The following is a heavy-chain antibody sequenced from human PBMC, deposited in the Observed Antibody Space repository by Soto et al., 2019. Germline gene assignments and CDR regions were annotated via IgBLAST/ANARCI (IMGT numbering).Heavy chain of an antibody. J-gene: IGHJ3*02. CDR2: ISSSSSYI. CDR3: ARVRDYDFWSGYYHDAFDI. Sequence: GESLKISCAASGFTFSSYSMNWVRQAPGRGLEWVSSISSSSSYIYYADSVKGRLTISRDNAKNSLYLQMNSLRAEDTAVYYCARVRDYDFWSGYYHDAFDIWGQGTMVTVSS. CDR1: GFTFSSYS. D-gene: IGHD3-3*01. V-gene: IGHV3-21*01.